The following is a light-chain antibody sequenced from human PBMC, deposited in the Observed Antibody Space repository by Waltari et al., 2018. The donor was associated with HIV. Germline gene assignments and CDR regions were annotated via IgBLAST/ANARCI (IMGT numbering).Light chain of an antibody. V-gene: IGLV2-14*03. CDR1: SSDIGGYHY. J-gene: IGLJ1*01. CDR2: DVS. Sequence: QSALTQPASVSGSPGQSITISCTGISSDIGGYHYVSWYQQHPGKAPKLMISDVSHRPSGVSNRFSGSKSGNTASLTISGLQAEDEADYYCSSYTSSSTLGVFGSGTKVTVL. CDR3: SSYTSSSTLGV.